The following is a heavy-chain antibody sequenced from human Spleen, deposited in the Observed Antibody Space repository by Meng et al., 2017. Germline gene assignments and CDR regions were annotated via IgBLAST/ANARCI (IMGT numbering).Heavy chain of an antibody. CDR3: ARVNLRIMGATNEYHYCSMDV. J-gene: IGHJ6*02. CDR1: GFTFSSYS. CDR2: ISSSSSYI. D-gene: IGHD1-26*01. Sequence: GESLKISCAASGFTFSSYSMNWVRQAPGKGLEWVSSISSSSSYIYYADSVKGRFTISRDNAKNSLYLQMNSLSAEDTALYYCARVNLRIMGATNEYHYCSMDVWGQGTPVTVSS. V-gene: IGHV3-21*01.